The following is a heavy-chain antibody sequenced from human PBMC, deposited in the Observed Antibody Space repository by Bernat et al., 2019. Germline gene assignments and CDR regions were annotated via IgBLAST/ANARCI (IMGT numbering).Heavy chain of an antibody. V-gene: IGHV4-59*01. Sequence: QVQLQESGPGLVKPSETLALSCTVPGGSINSDYWRWIRQPPGKGLEWIAYVSNSGASKYNPSLRSRVTISIDTSNNQFSLKLNSVTAADTAVYYCARGGLLWFGDPFDFWGQGPLVTVCS. CDR3: ARGGLLWFGDPFDF. CDR2: VSNSGAS. CDR1: GGSINSDY. D-gene: IGHD3-10*01. J-gene: IGHJ4*02.